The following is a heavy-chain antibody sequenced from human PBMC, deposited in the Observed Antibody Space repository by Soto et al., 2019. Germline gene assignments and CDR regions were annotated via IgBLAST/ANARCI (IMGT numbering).Heavy chain of an antibody. CDR1: GGTFSSYA. J-gene: IGHJ6*02. D-gene: IGHD6-19*01. V-gene: IGHV1-69*01. CDR2: IIPIFGTA. CDR3: ASSIAVAGNHDYYYGMDV. Sequence: QVQLVQSGAEVKKPGSSVKVSCKASGGTFSSYAISWVRQAPGQGLEWMGGIIPIFGTANYAQKFQGRVTITADESTSTAYMELSSLRSEDTAVYYCASSIAVAGNHDYYYGMDVWGQGTTVTVSS.